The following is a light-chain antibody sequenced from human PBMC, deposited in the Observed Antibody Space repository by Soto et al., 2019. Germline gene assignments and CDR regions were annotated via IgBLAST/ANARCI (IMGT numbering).Light chain of an antibody. Sequence: QSALTQPRSVSGSRGQSGTISCTGTTSDVGAYNSVSWYQHQAGKVPNLLIYDVTKRPSGVPDRFSGSKSGNTAPLTISGLQADDAADYFCCSYAGSDSLYVFATGTKLTVL. CDR2: DVT. J-gene: IGLJ1*01. CDR1: TSDVGAYNS. V-gene: IGLV2-11*01. CDR3: CSYAGSDSLYV.